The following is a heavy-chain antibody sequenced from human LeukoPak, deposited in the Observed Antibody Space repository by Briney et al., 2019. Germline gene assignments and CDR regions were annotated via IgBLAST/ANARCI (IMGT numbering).Heavy chain of an antibody. CDR1: GGSVTSSNW. CDR3: AREGGFYRPLDY. Sequence: KHSETLSLTCADSGGSVTSSNWWTWVRQPPGKGLECIGEVHVDGRTTYNPSLKSRLTLSVDLSENHISLRLTSVTATDTAVYYCAREGGFYRPLDYSGQGTLVTVSS. CDR2: VHVDGRT. D-gene: IGHD3-3*01. J-gene: IGHJ4*02. V-gene: IGHV4-4*02.